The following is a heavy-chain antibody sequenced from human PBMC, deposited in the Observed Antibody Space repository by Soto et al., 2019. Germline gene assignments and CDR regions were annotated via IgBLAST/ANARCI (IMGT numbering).Heavy chain of an antibody. CDR3: ARVENDYGDGNWFDP. D-gene: IGHD4-17*01. Sequence: QVQLQESGPGLVKPSETLSLTCTVSGGSISSYYWSWIRQPPGKGLAWIGYIYYSGSTNYNPSLKRRVTKSVDASKNQFSLKLSAVTAADTAVYYCARVENDYGDGNWFDPWGQGTLGTGSS. CDR1: GGSISSYY. J-gene: IGHJ5*02. V-gene: IGHV4-59*01. CDR2: IYYSGST.